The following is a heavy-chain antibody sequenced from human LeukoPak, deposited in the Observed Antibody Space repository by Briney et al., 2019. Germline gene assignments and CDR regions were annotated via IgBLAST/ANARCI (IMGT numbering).Heavy chain of an antibody. CDR3: ANVWFGELLPFDY. CDR1: GFTFSTYA. J-gene: IGHJ4*02. D-gene: IGHD3-10*01. V-gene: IGHV3-30*18. CDR2: ISYDGSDK. Sequence: PGGSLRLSCAASGFTFSTYAMHWVRQPPGRGLEWVAVISYDGSDKSYADSVKGRFTISRDNSKNTLYLQMNSLRAEDTAVYYCANVWFGELLPFDYWGQGTLVTVSS.